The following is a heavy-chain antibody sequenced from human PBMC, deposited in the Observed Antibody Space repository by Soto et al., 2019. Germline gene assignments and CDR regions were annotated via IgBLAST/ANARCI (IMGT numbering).Heavy chain of an antibody. CDR1: GFTFSSYS. J-gene: IGHJ3*02. Sequence: LRLSFAASGFTFSSYSMHWVRQAPGKGLEWVAVISYDGSNKYYADSVKGRFTISRDNSKNTLYLQMNSLRAEDTAVYYCARDRDYYDSSGPTPTFDIWGQGTMVTVSS. D-gene: IGHD3-22*01. CDR2: ISYDGSNK. V-gene: IGHV3-30-3*01. CDR3: ARDRDYYDSSGPTPTFDI.